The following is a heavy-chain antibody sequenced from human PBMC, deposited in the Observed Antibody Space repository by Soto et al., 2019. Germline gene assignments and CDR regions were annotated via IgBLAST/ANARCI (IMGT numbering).Heavy chain of an antibody. V-gene: IGHV4-39*01. Sequence: TVSEGSSISSGGCWVRKRQPPGKRLEWIGSIYYSGTTYYTPSLKSRVTISVDTSKNQFSLKLSSVTAADTAVYYCACRANVRHNFYGSSFGFCGQGPLGTVSS. D-gene: IGHD3-9*01. CDR1: EGSSISSGGC. CDR3: ACRANVRHNFYGSSFGF. J-gene: IGHJ1*01. CDR2: IYYSGTT.